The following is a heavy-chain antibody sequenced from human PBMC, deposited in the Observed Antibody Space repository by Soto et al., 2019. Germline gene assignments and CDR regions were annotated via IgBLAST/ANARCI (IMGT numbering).Heavy chain of an antibody. J-gene: IGHJ4*02. V-gene: IGHV4-34*01. CDR1: GGAFSGYY. Sequence: SETLSVTCAVYGGAFSGYYWSWIRQPPGKGLEWIGEINHSGSTNYNPSLKSRVTISVDTSKNQFSLKLSSVTAADTAVYYCARAAPRYCSGGSCYSGSDYWGQGTLVTV. D-gene: IGHD2-15*01. CDR3: ARAAPRYCSGGSCYSGSDY. CDR2: INHSGST.